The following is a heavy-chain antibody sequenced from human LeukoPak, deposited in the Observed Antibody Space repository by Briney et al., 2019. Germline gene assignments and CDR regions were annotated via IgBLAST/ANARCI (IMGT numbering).Heavy chain of an antibody. CDR3: ARRAGDYVWGSYREFDY. D-gene: IGHD3-16*02. CDR1: GYSISSGYY. Sequence: PSETLSLTCTVSGYSISSGYYWGWIRQPPGKGLEWIGSIFHSGNTYYNPSLKSRVSLSVHTSKTQFSLKLTSVTAADTAVYYCARRAGDYVWGSYREFDYWGQGTLVTVSS. CDR2: IFHSGNT. V-gene: IGHV4-38-2*02. J-gene: IGHJ4*02.